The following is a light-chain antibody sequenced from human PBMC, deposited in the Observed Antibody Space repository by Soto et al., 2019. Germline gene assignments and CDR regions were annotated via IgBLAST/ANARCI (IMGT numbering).Light chain of an antibody. Sequence: DIQMTQSPSTLSASVGDRVTITCRASHSISSWLAWYQQKPGKAPNLLIYDASTLESGVPSRFSGSGSGTEFTLTISSLQPDDVATYYCQQYNSYWTFGQGTKVEIK. CDR3: QQYNSYWT. CDR1: HSISSW. CDR2: DAS. V-gene: IGKV1-5*01. J-gene: IGKJ1*01.